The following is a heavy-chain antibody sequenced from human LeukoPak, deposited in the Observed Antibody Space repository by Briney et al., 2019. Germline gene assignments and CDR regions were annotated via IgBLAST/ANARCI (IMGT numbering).Heavy chain of an antibody. V-gene: IGHV4-4*07. Sequence: SETLSLTCTVSGGSISSYYWSWIRQPAGKGLEWIGRIYTSGSTNYNPSLKSRVTISVDTSKNQFSLKLSSVTAADTAVYYCARDGCSSTSCYWTDAFDIWGQGTMVTVSS. CDR3: ARDGCSSTSCYWTDAFDI. J-gene: IGHJ3*02. CDR2: IYTSGST. CDR1: GGSISSYY. D-gene: IGHD2-2*01.